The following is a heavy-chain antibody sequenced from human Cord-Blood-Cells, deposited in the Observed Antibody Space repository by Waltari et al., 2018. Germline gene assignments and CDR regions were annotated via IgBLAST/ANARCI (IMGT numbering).Heavy chain of an antibody. CDR1: GYTFTSYD. Sequence: QVQLVQSGAEVKKPRASVKVSCKASGYTFTSYDINWVRQATGQGLEWMGWMNPNSGNTGYAQKFQGRVTMTRNTSISTAYMELSSLRSEDTAVYYCARLYYYDSSGYYRYYGMDVWGQGTTVTVSS. CDR3: ARLYYYDSSGYYRYYGMDV. CDR2: MNPNSGNT. J-gene: IGHJ6*02. D-gene: IGHD3-22*01. V-gene: IGHV1-8*01.